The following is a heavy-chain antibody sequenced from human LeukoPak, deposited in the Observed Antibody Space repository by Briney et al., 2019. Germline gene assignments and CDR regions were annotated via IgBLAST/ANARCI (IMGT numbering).Heavy chain of an antibody. D-gene: IGHD3-22*01. CDR3: ARTTYYDNSEGFDY. V-gene: IGHV1-69*05. J-gene: IGHJ4*02. CDR2: IIPIFGTA. Sequence: ASVKVSCKASGGTFSSYAISWVRQAPGQGLEWMGGIIPIFGTANYAQKFQGRVTITTDESTSTAYMELSSLRSEDTAVYYCARTTYYDNSEGFDYWGQGTLVTVSS. CDR1: GGTFSSYA.